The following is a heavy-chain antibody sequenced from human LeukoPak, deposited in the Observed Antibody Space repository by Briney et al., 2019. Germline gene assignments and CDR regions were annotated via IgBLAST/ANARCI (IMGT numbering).Heavy chain of an antibody. CDR3: ARGTEDRYDYVWGSYRSFMGYNYGMDV. D-gene: IGHD3-16*02. CDR2: INPNSGDT. CDR1: GYTFTGQY. V-gene: IGHV1-2*02. J-gene: IGHJ6*02. Sequence: ASVKVSCKASGYTFTGQYMHWVRQAPGQGLEWMGWINPNSGDTNYAQKFQGRVTMTRDTSISTAYMELSRLRSDDTAVYYCARGTEDRYDYVWGSYRSFMGYNYGMDVWGQGTTVTVSS.